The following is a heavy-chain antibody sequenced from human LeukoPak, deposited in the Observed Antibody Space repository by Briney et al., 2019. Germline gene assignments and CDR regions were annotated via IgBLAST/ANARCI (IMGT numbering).Heavy chain of an antibody. D-gene: IGHD3-22*01. V-gene: IGHV4-4*07. CDR3: ARDGPGALDYYDSSGYGPD. J-gene: IGHJ4*02. CDR2: IYTSGST. Sequence: SETLSLTCTVSGGSISSYYWSWIRQPAGKGLEWIGRIYTSGSTNYNPSLKSRVTMSVDTSKNQFSLKLSSVTAADTAVYYCARDGPGALDYYDSSGYGPDWGQGTLVTVSS. CDR1: GGSISSYY.